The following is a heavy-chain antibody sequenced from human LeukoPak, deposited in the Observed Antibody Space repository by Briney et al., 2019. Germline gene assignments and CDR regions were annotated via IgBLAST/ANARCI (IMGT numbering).Heavy chain of an antibody. D-gene: IGHD5-18*01. CDR2: ISGGGIST. CDR1: GFTFSSYA. V-gene: IGHV3-23*01. J-gene: IGHJ4*02. CDR3: AKYQRGYNKPSDY. Sequence: PGGSLRLSCAASGFTFSSYAMNWVRQAPGKGLEWVSTISGGGISTYYADSVKGRFTISRDNSKNTLYLQVNSLRAEDTAVYYCAKYQRGYNKPSDYWGQGTLVTVSS.